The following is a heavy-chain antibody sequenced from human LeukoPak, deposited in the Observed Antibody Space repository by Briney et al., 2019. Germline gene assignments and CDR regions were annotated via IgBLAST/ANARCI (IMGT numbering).Heavy chain of an antibody. CDR1: GFTLSIYW. V-gene: IGHV3-7*01. D-gene: IGHD4-17*01. J-gene: IGHJ2*01. CDR2: IKQYGSEK. CDR3: ARDTPTGGGPMTTVMVADADWYLDL. Sequence: GGPVRLLCAASGFTLSIYWMSGLRQAPGKAQECVANIKQYGSEKYLVDSVKGRFTISRANAKNSMYLQINSLRAEDTAVYYCARDTPTGGGPMTTVMVADADWYLDLWGRGTLVTVSS.